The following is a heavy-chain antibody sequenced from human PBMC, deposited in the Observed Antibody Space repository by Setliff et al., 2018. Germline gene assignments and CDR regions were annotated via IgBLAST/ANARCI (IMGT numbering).Heavy chain of an antibody. Sequence: TSETLSLTCAVSGYSISSGYYWGWIRQPPGKGLEWIGSIYHSGSTYYNPSLKSRVTISVDTSKNQFSLKLSSVTAADTAVYYCARGVTGSSSWFEGAFDIWGQGTMVTVSS. CDR3: ARGVTGSSSWFEGAFDI. D-gene: IGHD6-13*01. CDR2: IYHSGST. CDR1: GYSISSGYY. J-gene: IGHJ3*02. V-gene: IGHV4-38-2*01.